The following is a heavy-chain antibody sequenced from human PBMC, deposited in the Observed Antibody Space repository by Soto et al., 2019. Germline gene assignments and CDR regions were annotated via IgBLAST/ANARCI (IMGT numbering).Heavy chain of an antibody. CDR1: GFTFDDYA. CDR3: AKDISLADFWSGHPSAFDP. V-gene: IGHV3-9*01. CDR2: ISWNSGSI. D-gene: IGHD3-3*01. J-gene: IGHJ5*02. Sequence: SGGSLRLSCAASGFTFDDYAMHWVRQAPGKGLEWVSGISWNSGSIGYADSVKGRFTISRDNAKNSLYLQMNSLRAEDTALYYWAKDISLADFWSGHPSAFDPWGQGTLVTVSS.